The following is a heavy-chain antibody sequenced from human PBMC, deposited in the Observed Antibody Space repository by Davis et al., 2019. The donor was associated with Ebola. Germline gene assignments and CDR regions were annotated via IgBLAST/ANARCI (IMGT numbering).Heavy chain of an antibody. CDR1: GFTFSNAW. CDR3: ARDQRVLDY. CDR2: IKQDGSEK. J-gene: IGHJ4*02. V-gene: IGHV3-7*01. Sequence: PGGSLRLSCAASGFTFSNAWMSWVRQAPGKGLEWVANIKQDGSEKYYVDSVKGRFTISRDNAKNSLYLQMNSLRAEDTAVYYCARDQRVLDYWGQGTLVTVSS.